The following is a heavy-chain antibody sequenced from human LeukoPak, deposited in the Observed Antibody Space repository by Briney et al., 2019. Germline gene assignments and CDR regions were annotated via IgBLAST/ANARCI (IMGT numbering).Heavy chain of an antibody. Sequence: GGTLRLSCAASGFTFSNYGLSWVRQAPGKGLEWVSGISGSGGSTYYADSVKGRFTISRDNSKNTLYLQMNSLRAGDTAVYYCAKAMGATLFDYWGQGTLVTVSS. J-gene: IGHJ4*02. CDR3: AKAMGATLFDY. CDR1: GFTFSNYG. CDR2: ISGSGGST. V-gene: IGHV3-23*01. D-gene: IGHD1-26*01.